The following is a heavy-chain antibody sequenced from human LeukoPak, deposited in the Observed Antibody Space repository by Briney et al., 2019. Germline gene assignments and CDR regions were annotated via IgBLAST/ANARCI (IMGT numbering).Heavy chain of an antibody. CDR2: IFYSGST. Sequence: SETLSLTXTVSGGSISRYYWSWIRQPPGKGLGGIGYIFYSGSTNYNPSLKSRVTISVDTSKNQFSLKLSSVTAADTAVYYCARYFHYYDSSGYYSRFDYWGQGTLVTVSS. V-gene: IGHV4-59*01. D-gene: IGHD3-22*01. CDR3: ARYFHYYDSSGYYSRFDY. CDR1: GGSISRYY. J-gene: IGHJ4*02.